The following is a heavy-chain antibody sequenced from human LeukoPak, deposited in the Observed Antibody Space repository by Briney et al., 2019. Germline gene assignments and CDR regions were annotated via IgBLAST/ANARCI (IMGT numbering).Heavy chain of an antibody. J-gene: IGHJ4*02. Sequence: PGWSLRLSCAASGFNFSNYGMHWVRQAPGKGLECVAFIRYDGSNKYYADSVKGRFTISRDNPKNTLYLQMNSLRPEDTAVYYCAKDQPAYYYGSGYYFDYWGQGTLVTVSS. CDR3: AKDQPAYYYGSGYYFDY. CDR1: GFNFSNYG. D-gene: IGHD3-10*01. CDR2: IRYDGSNK. V-gene: IGHV3-30*02.